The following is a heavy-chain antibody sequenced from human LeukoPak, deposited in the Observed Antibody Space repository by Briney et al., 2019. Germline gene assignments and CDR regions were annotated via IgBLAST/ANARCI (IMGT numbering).Heavy chain of an antibody. D-gene: IGHD3-22*01. V-gene: IGHV3-23*01. CDR2: LSGSGGNT. CDR1: GFTFSSYA. Sequence: PGGSLRLSCAASGFTFSSYAMGWVRQAPGKGLEWVSGLSGSGGNTYYADSVKGRFTISGDNSKNTLSLQMNSLRAEDTAVYYCAKVSGYYFDSGGYYYFDYWGQGTLVTVSS. J-gene: IGHJ4*02. CDR3: AKVSGYYFDSGGYYYFDY.